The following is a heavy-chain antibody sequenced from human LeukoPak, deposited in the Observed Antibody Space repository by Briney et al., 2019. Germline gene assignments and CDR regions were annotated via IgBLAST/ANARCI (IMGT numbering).Heavy chain of an antibody. D-gene: IGHD3-22*01. CDR2: IHYSGST. Sequence: SETLSLTCTVSGASISSSSYYWGWLRQPPGKGVEWIATIHYSGSTYHNPSLKSRVTMSVDTSKNQFSLKLSSVTAADTAVYYCARHPSGSSFDYWGQGTLVTVSS. J-gene: IGHJ4*02. V-gene: IGHV4-39*01. CDR1: GASISSSSYY. CDR3: ARHPSGSSFDY.